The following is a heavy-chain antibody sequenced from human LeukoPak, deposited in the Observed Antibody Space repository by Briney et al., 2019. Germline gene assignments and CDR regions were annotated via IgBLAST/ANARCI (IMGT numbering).Heavy chain of an antibody. D-gene: IGHD3-10*01. J-gene: IGHJ5*02. Sequence: GGSLRLSCAASGFTFSSYAMSWVRQAPGKGLEWVSAISGSGGSTYYADSVKGRFTISRDNSKNTLYLQMNSLRAEDTAVYYCAKTLGITMVRGAIVAWFDPWGQGTLVTVSS. CDR3: AKTLGITMVRGAIVAWFDP. CDR1: GFTFSSYA. CDR2: ISGSGGST. V-gene: IGHV3-23*01.